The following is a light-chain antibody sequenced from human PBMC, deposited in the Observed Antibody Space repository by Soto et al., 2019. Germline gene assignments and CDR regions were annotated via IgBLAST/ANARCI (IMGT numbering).Light chain of an antibody. Sequence: IVMTQSPATLSVSPGERATLSCRASQSISSNLAWYQQKPGQSPRLLISGASMRASGVPVRFIGSGSGTDFTLTISSLQSEDFAVYYCQQYNTWPPITFGQGTRLENK. V-gene: IGKV3D-15*01. CDR2: GAS. CDR3: QQYNTWPPIT. J-gene: IGKJ5*01. CDR1: QSISSN.